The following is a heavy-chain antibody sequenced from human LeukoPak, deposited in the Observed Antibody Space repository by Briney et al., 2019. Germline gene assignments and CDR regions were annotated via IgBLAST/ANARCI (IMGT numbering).Heavy chain of an antibody. CDR1: GFTFSSHW. D-gene: IGHD3-16*01. CDR3: ARGGQGAVDY. V-gene: IGHV3-74*01. Sequence: GGSLRLSCAASGFTFSSHWMHWVRQAPGKGLVWVSFINNDGRVTRYADSVKGRFTISRDNAKNTVYLQMNSLRAEDTAMYYCARGGQGAVDYWGQRTLVTVS. CDR2: INNDGRVT. J-gene: IGHJ4*02.